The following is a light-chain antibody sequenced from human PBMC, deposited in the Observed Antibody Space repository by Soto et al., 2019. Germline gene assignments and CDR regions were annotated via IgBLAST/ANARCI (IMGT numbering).Light chain of an antibody. CDR1: PSVISY. CDR3: QQRSNWPPIT. V-gene: IGKV3-11*01. CDR2: DAS. Sequence: EIVLTQSPATLSLSPGERATLSCRASPSVISYLAWYQQKPGQAPRLLIYDASNRATGIPARFSGSGSGTDFPLTISSLEPEDFAVYYCQQRSNWPPITFGQGTRLEIK. J-gene: IGKJ5*01.